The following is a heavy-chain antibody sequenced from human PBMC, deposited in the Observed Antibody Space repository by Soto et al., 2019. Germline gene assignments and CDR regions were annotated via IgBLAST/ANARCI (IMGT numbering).Heavy chain of an antibody. D-gene: IGHD2-15*01. V-gene: IGHV3-53*01. CDR1: GVSVSSDY. CDR2: IYVGVTT. Sequence: EVQLVESGGGLIQPGGSLSLSCAASGVSVSSDYMTWVRQAPGKGLEWVSVIYVGVTTSYAESVKGRFIVSRDNSKNTLYLQMNSLRVEDTAVYYCARGAGYCSGGSCYGRDGFDPWGQGVLLTVST. CDR3: ARGAGYCSGGSCYGRDGFDP. J-gene: IGHJ5*02.